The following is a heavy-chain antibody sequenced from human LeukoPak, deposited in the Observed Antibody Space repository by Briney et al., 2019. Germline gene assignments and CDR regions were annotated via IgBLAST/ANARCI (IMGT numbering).Heavy chain of an antibody. CDR1: GFSFNTYW. D-gene: IGHD4-17*01. Sequence: PGCALSLSCAVSGFSFNTYWMTWVRQAPGTGREWVANIKQDGSEKYYVDSVKGRFTISRDNAINSLYLQMNSLRAEDTAVYYCARHPYGVLDYWGQGTLVTVSS. CDR3: ARHPYGVLDY. CDR2: IKQDGSEK. J-gene: IGHJ4*02. V-gene: IGHV3-7*01.